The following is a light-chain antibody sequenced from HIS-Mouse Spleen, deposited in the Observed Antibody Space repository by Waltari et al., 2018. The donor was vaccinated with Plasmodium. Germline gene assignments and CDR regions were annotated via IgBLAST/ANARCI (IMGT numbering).Light chain of an antibody. CDR2: DAS. J-gene: IGKJ5*01. CDR1: QSVSSY. CDR3: QQRSNWPT. V-gene: IGKV3-11*01. Sequence: DIVLTHSPATLSLSPGERAPLSCRASQSVSSYLAWYQQKPGQAPRLLIYDASNRATGIPARFSGSGSGTDFTLTISSLEPEDFAVYYCQQRSNWPTFGQGTRLEIK.